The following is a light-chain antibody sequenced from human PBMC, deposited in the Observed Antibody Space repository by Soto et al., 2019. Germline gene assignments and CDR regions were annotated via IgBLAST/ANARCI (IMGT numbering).Light chain of an antibody. V-gene: IGLV2-14*01. CDR1: SSDVGDGDF. Sequence: QSALTQPASVSGSPRQSITISCTGTSSDVGDGDFVSWYQQRPGNAPKLMIYKVSNRPSGVSNRFSGSKSGNTASLTISCLQAEDEADYYCCSYTRSYTWVFGGGTKLTVL. J-gene: IGLJ3*02. CDR3: CSYTRSYTWV. CDR2: KVS.